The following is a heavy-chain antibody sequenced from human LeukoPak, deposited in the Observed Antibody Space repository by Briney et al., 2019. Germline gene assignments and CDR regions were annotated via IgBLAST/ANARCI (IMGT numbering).Heavy chain of an antibody. V-gene: IGHV3-30*18. CDR2: ISCDGSNK. J-gene: IGHJ4*02. CDR3: AKAKYYGSGSYYLLDSLDY. D-gene: IGHD3-10*01. Sequence: TGGSLRLSCAASGFTFSSYGMHWVRQAPGKGLEWVAVISCDGSNKYYADSVKGRFTISRDNSKNTLYLQMNSLRAEDTAVYYCAKAKYYGSGSYYLLDSLDYWGQGTLVTVSS. CDR1: GFTFSSYG.